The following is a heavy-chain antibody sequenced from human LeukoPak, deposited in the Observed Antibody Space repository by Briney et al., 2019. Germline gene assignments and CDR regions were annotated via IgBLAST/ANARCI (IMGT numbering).Heavy chain of an antibody. CDR3: GTSTLYYVEGYFDY. Sequence: RASQTLSLTCTVSGGSISSGGYYWSWIRQHPGKGLEWIGYIYYSGSTNYNPSLKSRVTISVDTSKNQFSLKLSSVTAADTAVYYCGTSTLYYVEGYFDYWGQGTLVTVSS. J-gene: IGHJ4*02. D-gene: IGHD3-10*02. V-gene: IGHV4-61*08. CDR2: IYYSGST. CDR1: GGSISSGGYY.